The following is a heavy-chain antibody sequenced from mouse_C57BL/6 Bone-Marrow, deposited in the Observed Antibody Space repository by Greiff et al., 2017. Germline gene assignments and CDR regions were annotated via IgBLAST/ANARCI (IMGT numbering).Heavy chain of an antibody. Sequence: VQLQQSGAELARPGASVKMSCKASGYTFTSYTMHWVKQRPGKGLEWIGYINPSSGYTNYNQKFKDKATLTADKTSSTAYMQLSSLTSEDSAVYTCERGELLFDYWGQGTTLTVSS. CDR3: ERGELLFDY. D-gene: IGHD1-3*01. V-gene: IGHV1-4*01. J-gene: IGHJ2*01. CDR2: INPSSGYT. CDR1: GYTFTSYT.